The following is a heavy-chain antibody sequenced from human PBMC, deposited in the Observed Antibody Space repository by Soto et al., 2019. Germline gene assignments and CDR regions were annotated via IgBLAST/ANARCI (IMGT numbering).Heavy chain of an antibody. CDR2: ILVDGRT. J-gene: IGHJ3*01. CDR3: AKATATGGGAFDF. V-gene: IGHV3-23*01. CDR1: GVPCGSSD. D-gene: IGHD2-8*02. Sequence: GCLRLPGSAFGVPCGSSDMTGVRQAPGKGLEWVSTILVDGRTFYVDSVKGRFTISRDNSRNTVYLQMNSLTAGDTALYYCAKATATGGGAFDFCGQGTMVTV.